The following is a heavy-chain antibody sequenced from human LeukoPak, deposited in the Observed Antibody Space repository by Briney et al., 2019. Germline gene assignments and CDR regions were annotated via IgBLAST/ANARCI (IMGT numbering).Heavy chain of an antibody. J-gene: IGHJ4*02. CDR1: GYTFTGYY. CDR3: ARGPPKGHDDSSDYYVPACFDY. Sequence: ASVKVSCKASGYTFTGYYMHWVRQAPGQGLEWMGWINPNSGGTYYAQKFQGRVTMTSDTSISSAYMELSRLRSDDRAVYYCARGPPKGHDDSSDYYVPACFDYWGQGTLVTVSS. V-gene: IGHV1-2*02. D-gene: IGHD3-22*01. CDR2: INPNSGGT.